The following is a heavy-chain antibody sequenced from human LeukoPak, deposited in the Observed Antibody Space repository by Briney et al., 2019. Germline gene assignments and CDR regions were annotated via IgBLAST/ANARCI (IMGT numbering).Heavy chain of an antibody. CDR1: GGSISNYY. V-gene: IGHV4-59*08. D-gene: IGHD6-13*01. Sequence: SETLSLTCTVSGGSISNYYWSWIRQPPGKGLECIGYIYYSGITNYNPSLKSRVTISVDTSKNQFSLKLSSVTAADTAVYYCARHGGYSSPYLHWGQGTLVTVSS. CDR2: IYYSGIT. CDR3: ARHGGYSSPYLH. J-gene: IGHJ1*01.